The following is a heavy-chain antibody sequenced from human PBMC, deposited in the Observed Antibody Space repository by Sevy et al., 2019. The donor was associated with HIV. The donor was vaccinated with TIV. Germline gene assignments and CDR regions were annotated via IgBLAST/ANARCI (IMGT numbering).Heavy chain of an antibody. D-gene: IGHD2-21*02. Sequence: GGSLRLSCAASGFTFSSYAMSWVRQAPGKGLEWVSAISGSGGSTYYADSVKGRFTISRDNSKNTLYLQMNSLRAEDTAVYYCVKGAYCGGDCYLNFDYWCQGTLVTVSS. V-gene: IGHV3-23*01. CDR1: GFTFSSYA. J-gene: IGHJ4*02. CDR3: VKGAYCGGDCYLNFDY. CDR2: ISGSGGST.